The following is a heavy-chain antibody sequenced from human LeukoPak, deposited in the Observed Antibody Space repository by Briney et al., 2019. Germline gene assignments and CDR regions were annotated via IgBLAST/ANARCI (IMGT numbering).Heavy chain of an antibody. CDR1: GFTFSSYA. CDR3: ARAVEYYDILTGSDY. D-gene: IGHD3-9*01. J-gene: IGHJ4*02. Sequence: GGPLRLSCAASGFTFSSYAMHWVRQAPGKGLEWVAVISYDGSNKYYADSVKGRFTISRDNSKNTLYLQMNSLRAEDTAVYYCARAVEYYDILTGSDYWGQGTLVTVSS. V-gene: IGHV3-30*04. CDR2: ISYDGSNK.